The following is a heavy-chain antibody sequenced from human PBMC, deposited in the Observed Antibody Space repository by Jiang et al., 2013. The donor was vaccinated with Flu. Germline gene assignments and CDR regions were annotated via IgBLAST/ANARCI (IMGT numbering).Heavy chain of an antibody. CDR1: GGSISSGSYY. CDR3: AREGSSGRLDNAFDI. V-gene: IGHV4-61*02. CDR2: IYTSGST. J-gene: IGHJ3*02. D-gene: IGHD6-19*01. Sequence: GSGLVKPSQTLSLTCTVSGGSISSGSYYWSWIRQPAGKGLEWIGRIYTSGSTNYNPSLKSRVTISVDTSKNQFSLKLSSVTAADTAVYYCAREGSSGRLDNAFDIWGQGTMVTVSS.